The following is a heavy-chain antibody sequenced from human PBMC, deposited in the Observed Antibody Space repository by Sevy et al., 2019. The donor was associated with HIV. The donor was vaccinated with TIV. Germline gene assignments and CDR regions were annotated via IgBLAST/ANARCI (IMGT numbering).Heavy chain of an antibody. Sequence: GGCLRLSCAASGFTFSSYAMSWVRQAPGKGLEWVSAMSGSGGSTYYADSVKVRFTISIVNSKNPLYLQMNGVRAEDTTVYASANALDVDIVATVYFDYWGQGTLVTVSS. V-gene: IGHV3-23*01. J-gene: IGHJ4*02. D-gene: IGHD5-12*01. CDR1: GFTFSSYA. CDR2: MSGSGGST. CDR3: ANALDVDIVATVYFDY.